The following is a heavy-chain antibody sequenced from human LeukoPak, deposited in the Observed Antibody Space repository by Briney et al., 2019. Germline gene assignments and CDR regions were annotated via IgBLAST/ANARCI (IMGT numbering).Heavy chain of an antibody. CDR3: ARGAYSGSYGY. J-gene: IGHJ4*02. V-gene: IGHV4-59*01. Sequence: PSETLSLTCTVSGGSISSYYWSWIRQPPGKGLEWIGYIYYSGSTNYNPSLKSRVTISVDTSKTQFSLKLGSVTAADTAVYYCARGAYSGSYGYWGQGTLVTVSS. CDR2: IYYSGST. CDR1: GGSISSYY. D-gene: IGHD1-26*01.